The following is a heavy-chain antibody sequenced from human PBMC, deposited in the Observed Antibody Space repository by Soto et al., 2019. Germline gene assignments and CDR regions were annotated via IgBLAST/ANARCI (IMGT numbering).Heavy chain of an antibody. V-gene: IGHV3-23*01. Sequence: EVQLLESGGGLVQPGGSLRLSCAASAFTFTNYAMSWVRQAPGKGLEWVSAISGSGASTYYADFVKGRFTISRDNSKNTLYLQMNSLRAEDTAVYYCAKDGELRGYSYGYPGYWGQGTLVTVSS. CDR3: AKDGELRGYSYGYPGY. J-gene: IGHJ4*02. CDR1: AFTFTNYA. CDR2: ISGSGAST. D-gene: IGHD5-18*01.